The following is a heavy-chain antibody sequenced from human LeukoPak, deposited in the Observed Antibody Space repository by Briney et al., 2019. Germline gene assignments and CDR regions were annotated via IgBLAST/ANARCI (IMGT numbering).Heavy chain of an antibody. V-gene: IGHV1-69*13. CDR3: ARLRDYVWGSYQLFDY. J-gene: IGHJ4*02. CDR1: GGTFSSYA. D-gene: IGHD3-16*02. CDR2: IIPIFGTA. Sequence: ASVKVSCKASGGTFSSYAISWVRQAPGQGLEWMGGIIPIFGTANYAQKFQGRVTITADESTSTAYMELSSLRSEDTAVYYCARLRDYVWGSYQLFDYWGQGTLVTVSS.